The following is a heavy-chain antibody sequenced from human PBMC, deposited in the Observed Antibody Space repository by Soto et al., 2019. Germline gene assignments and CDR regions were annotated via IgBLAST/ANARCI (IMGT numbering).Heavy chain of an antibody. CDR2: ISPSGTT. CDR1: GGSFSGYY. Sequence: QVQLQQWGAGLLKPSETLSLTCAVYGGSFSGYYWTWFRQPPGKGLEWIGEISPSGTTKYIPSLKSRVTSSADTSKKQFSLKVTSVTAADTAVYYCVTSLWFGTQPEIWGQGALVTVSS. J-gene: IGHJ4*02. D-gene: IGHD3-10*01. CDR3: VTSLWFGTQPEI. V-gene: IGHV4-34*01.